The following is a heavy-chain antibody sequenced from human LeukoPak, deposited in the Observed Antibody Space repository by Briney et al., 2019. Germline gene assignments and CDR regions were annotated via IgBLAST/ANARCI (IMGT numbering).Heavy chain of an antibody. V-gene: IGHV1-2*02. D-gene: IGHD1-7*01. J-gene: IGHJ4*02. CDR2: INPNSGGT. CDR3: ARDPALGNPSSWNYVRMGNDY. CDR1: GYTFTGYY. Sequence: GASVKVSCKASGYTFTGYYMHWVRQAPGQGLEWMGWINPNSGGTNYAQKFQGRVTMTRDTSISTAYMELSRLRSDDTAVYYCARDPALGNPSSWNYVRMGNDYWGQGTLVTVSS.